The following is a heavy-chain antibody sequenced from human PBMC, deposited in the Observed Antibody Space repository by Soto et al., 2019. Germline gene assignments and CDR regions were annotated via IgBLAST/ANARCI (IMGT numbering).Heavy chain of an antibody. V-gene: IGHV3-48*02. D-gene: IGHD2-2*01. CDR3: ARLGYSRGTSCSPYFYYYGMDV. CDR1: GFSFSSYS. Sequence: GGSRRLSYAASGFSFSSYSMNWVRQAPGKGLEWVSFISVRGTTMYYADSVKGRSTVSRDNARNSLDLQMNSLRDEDTAVYYCARLGYSRGTSCSPYFYYYGMDVWGQGTTVTVSS. J-gene: IGHJ6*02. CDR2: ISVRGTTM.